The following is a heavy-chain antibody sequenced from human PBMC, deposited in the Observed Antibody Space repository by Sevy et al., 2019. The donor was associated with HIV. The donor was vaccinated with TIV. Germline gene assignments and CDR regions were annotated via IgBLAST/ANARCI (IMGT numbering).Heavy chain of an antibody. D-gene: IGHD1-7*01. Sequence: GGSLRLSCEASGFSLSDYSITWVRRAPGKGLEWVSYISGSGGTIYYADSVKGRFTISRDNDKNSVYLQLNSLRGDDTAVYFCTRDPSSRSPGNYPAHYFDLWGQGTQVTVSS. CDR1: GFSLSDYS. J-gene: IGHJ4*02. V-gene: IGHV3-48*01. CDR2: ISGSGGTI. CDR3: TRDPSSRSPGNYPAHYFDL.